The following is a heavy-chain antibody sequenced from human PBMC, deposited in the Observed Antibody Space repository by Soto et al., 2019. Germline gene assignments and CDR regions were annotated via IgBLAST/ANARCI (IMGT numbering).Heavy chain of an antibody. D-gene: IGHD5-18*01. CDR2: ISYDGSNK. CDR1: GFTFSSYG. J-gene: IGHJ4*02. V-gene: IGHV3-30*18. CDR3: AKNGLVATMLRGYSYGSFDY. Sequence: QVQLVESGGGVVQPGRSLRLSCAASGFTFSSYGMHWVRQAPGKGLEWVAVISYDGSNKYYADSVKGRFTISRDNSKNTLYLQMNSLRAEDTAVYYCAKNGLVATMLRGYSYGSFDYWGQGTLVTVSS.